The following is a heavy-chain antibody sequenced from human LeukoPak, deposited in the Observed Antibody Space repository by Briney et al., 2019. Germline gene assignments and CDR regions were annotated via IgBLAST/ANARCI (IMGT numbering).Heavy chain of an antibody. D-gene: IGHD3-22*01. CDR3: AKTYYYDSSGYLWKYFVY. Sequence: ASVNVSCKASGYTFTSYGISWVRQAPRQGLEWMGWISAYNGNTNYAQKLQGRVTMTTDTSTSTAYMELRSLRSDDAAVYYCAKTYYYDSSGYLWKYFVYWGQGTLVTVSS. J-gene: IGHJ4*02. CDR1: GYTFTSYG. CDR2: ISAYNGNT. V-gene: IGHV1-18*01.